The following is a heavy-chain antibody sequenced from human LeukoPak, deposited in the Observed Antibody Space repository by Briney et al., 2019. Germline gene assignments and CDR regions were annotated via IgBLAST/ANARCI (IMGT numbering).Heavy chain of an antibody. CDR2: IRYDGSNK. J-gene: IGHJ3*02. V-gene: IGHV3-30*02. Sequence: GGSLRLSCEGSRFTFSSYGMHWVRQAPGKGLEWVTLIRYDGSNKYYADSVKGRFTISRDNSKNTLYLQMNSLRAEDTAVYYCAKANYDILTGQDAFDIWGQGTMVTVS. CDR3: AKANYDILTGQDAFDI. D-gene: IGHD3-9*01. CDR1: RFTFSSYG.